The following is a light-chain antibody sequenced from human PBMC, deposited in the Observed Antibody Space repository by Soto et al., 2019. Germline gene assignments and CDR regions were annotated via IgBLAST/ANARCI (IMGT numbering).Light chain of an antibody. CDR1: QSVFSS. CDR3: QHYNSYSEA. Sequence: EIVMTQSPATLSVSPGERVTLSCRASQSVFSSLAWYQQKPGQAPRLLIYGAATRATGIPARFSGSGSGTEFTLTISSLQPDDFATYYCQHYNSYSEAFGQGTKVELK. J-gene: IGKJ1*01. V-gene: IGKV3-15*01. CDR2: GAA.